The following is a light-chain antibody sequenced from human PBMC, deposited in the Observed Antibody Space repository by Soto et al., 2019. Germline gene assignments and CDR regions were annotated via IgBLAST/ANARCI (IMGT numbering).Light chain of an antibody. CDR2: EVS. J-gene: IGLJ3*02. CDR3: SSYTSSGTPV. V-gene: IGLV2-14*01. Sequence: QSVLTQPASVSGSPGQSITISCTGTSSDVGGYNYLSWYQQHRGKAPKVMIYEVSNRPSGVSNRFSGSKSGNTASLTISGLQAEDEADYYCSSYTSSGTPVFGGGTKLTVL. CDR1: SSDVGGYNY.